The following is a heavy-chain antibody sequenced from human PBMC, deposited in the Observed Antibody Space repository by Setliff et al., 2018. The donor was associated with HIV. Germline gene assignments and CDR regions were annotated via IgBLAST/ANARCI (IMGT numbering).Heavy chain of an antibody. CDR3: AGQDIGAVPALGAFDI. CDR1: NGSISSGGFY. J-gene: IGHJ3*02. Sequence: PSETLSLTCTVSNGSISSGGFYWYWIRQPAGKGLEWIGRIYTSGTTNYNPSLKSRVTISMDTSKSQFSLRLTSVTAADTAVYYCAGQDIGAVPALGAFDIWGQGTMVTVSS. CDR2: IYTSGTT. D-gene: IGHD2-2*01. V-gene: IGHV4-61*02.